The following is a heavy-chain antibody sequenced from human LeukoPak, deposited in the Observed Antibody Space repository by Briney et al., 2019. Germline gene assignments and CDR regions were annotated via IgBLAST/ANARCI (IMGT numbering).Heavy chain of an antibody. J-gene: IGHJ4*02. Sequence: GGSLRLSCAASGFTVSSNYMNWVRPAPGKGLEWASVIYSGGTTYYTDSVKGRFTISRDNSKNTLYLQMNSLRAEDTAVYYCARGLVGAYFDYWGQGTLVTVSS. V-gene: IGHV3-53*01. CDR1: GFTVSSNY. D-gene: IGHD1-26*01. CDR2: IYSGGTT. CDR3: ARGLVGAYFDY.